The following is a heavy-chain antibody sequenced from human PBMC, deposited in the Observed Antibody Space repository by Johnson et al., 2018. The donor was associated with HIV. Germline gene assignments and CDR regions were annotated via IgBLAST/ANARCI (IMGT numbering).Heavy chain of an antibody. CDR1: GFTFSSYA. D-gene: IGHD3-22*01. J-gene: IGHJ3*02. CDR2: ISYDGSNK. Sequence: QVQLVESGGGLVQPGGSLRLSCAASGFTFSSYAMHWVRQAPGKGLEWVAVISYDGSNKYYADSVKGRFTISRDNSKNTLYLQMNSLRAEDTAVYYCARGDSSGEAFDIWGQGTMVTVSS. CDR3: ARGDSSGEAFDI. V-gene: IGHV3-30*14.